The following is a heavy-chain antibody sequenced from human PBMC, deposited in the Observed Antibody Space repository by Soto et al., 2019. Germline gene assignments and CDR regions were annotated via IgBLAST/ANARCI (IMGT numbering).Heavy chain of an antibody. Sequence: QIALHESGPTVVKPTQTLTLTCTFSGFSLTTTGVGVGWIRHAPGKALEWLAMVYWNDERRYSPSLKSRLTITQDTSKNQVVLTMTYMDPVDTATYFCAHYDSSGYFSHFDSWGQGTLVTVSS. D-gene: IGHD3-22*01. J-gene: IGHJ4*02. V-gene: IGHV2-5*01. CDR2: VYWNDER. CDR1: GFSLTTTGVG. CDR3: AHYDSSGYFSHFDS.